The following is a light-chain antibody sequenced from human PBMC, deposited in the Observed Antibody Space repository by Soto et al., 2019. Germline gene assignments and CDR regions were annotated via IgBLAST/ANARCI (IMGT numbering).Light chain of an antibody. V-gene: IGKV3-15*01. J-gene: IGKJ3*01. CDR3: QKYNHWHRGFT. CDR1: QSVSSN. Sequence: EIVMTQSQSTLSVSPGERATLSCRASQSVSSNLAWYQQKPGQAPRLLIYGPSTRATGIPARFSGSGSGTSFTLTISSLQSEDFEVYYGQKYNHWHRGFTFGPGTKVDIK. CDR2: GPS.